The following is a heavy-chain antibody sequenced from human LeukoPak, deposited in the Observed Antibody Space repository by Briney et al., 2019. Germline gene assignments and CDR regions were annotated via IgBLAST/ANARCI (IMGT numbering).Heavy chain of an antibody. CDR1: GGSFSGYY. D-gene: IGHD3-3*01. CDR2: INHSGST. J-gene: IGHJ4*02. CDR3: ARGNTYYDFWSGYYTVDLDY. Sequence: SETLSLTCAVYGGSFSGYYWSWIRQPPGKGLEWIGEINHSGSTNYNPSLKSRVTISVDTSKNPFSLKLSSVTAAAPAVYYCARGNTYYDFWSGYYTVDLDYWGQGTLVTVSS. V-gene: IGHV4-34*01.